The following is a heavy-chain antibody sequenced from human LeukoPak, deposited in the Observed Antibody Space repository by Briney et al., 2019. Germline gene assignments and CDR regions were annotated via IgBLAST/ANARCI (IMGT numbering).Heavy chain of an antibody. J-gene: IGHJ4*02. CDR3: AAAFDY. CDR2: MYHSGST. V-gene: IGHV4-39*01. Sequence: PSETLSLTCTVSGGSISSSNYYWGWIRQPPGKGLEWIGNMYHSGSTYYNPSLESRVTISLDTSKNQFSLKLSSVTAADTAVYYCAAAFDYCGQGTLVTVSS. D-gene: IGHD6-25*01. CDR1: GGSISSSNYY.